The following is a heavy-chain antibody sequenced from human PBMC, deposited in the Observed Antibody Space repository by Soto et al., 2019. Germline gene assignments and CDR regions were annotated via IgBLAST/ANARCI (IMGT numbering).Heavy chain of an antibody. V-gene: IGHV1-69*01. CDR1: GGTFSSYA. Sequence: QVQLVQSGAEVKKPGSSVKVSCKASGGTFSSYAISWVRQAPGQGLEWMGGIIPIFGTANYAQKFQGRVTITADESTSTAYMELSSLRSEDTAVYYCAIRYCSGGSCYSKRDYYYYGRDVWGQGTTVTVSS. D-gene: IGHD2-15*01. CDR3: AIRYCSGGSCYSKRDYYYYGRDV. CDR2: IIPIFGTA. J-gene: IGHJ6*02.